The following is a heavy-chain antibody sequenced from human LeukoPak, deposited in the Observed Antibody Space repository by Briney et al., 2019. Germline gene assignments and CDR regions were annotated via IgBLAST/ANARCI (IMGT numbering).Heavy chain of an antibody. CDR1: GFTFSSFE. CDR3: ARATDSSPLGY. D-gene: IGHD6-13*01. CDR2: ISHSANTI. V-gene: IGHV3-48*03. Sequence: GGSLRLSCAASGFTFSSFEMNWVRQAPGKGLEWVSYISHSANTIYYADSVKGRFTISRDNAKNSLYLQMNSLRAEDTAVYYCARATDSSPLGYWGQGTLVTVSS. J-gene: IGHJ1*01.